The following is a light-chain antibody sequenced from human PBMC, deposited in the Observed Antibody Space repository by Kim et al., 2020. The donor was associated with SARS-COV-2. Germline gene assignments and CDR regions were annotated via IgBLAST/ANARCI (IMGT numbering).Light chain of an antibody. V-gene: IGLV6-57*03. Sequence: GKTVTISCTRSSGSIASNYVQWYQQRPGSAPTTVIYEDNQRPSGVPDRFSGSIDSSSNSASLTISGLKTEDEADYYCQSYDSSTVVFGGGTQLT. CDR2: EDN. CDR1: SGSIASNY. CDR3: QSYDSSTVV. J-gene: IGLJ2*01.